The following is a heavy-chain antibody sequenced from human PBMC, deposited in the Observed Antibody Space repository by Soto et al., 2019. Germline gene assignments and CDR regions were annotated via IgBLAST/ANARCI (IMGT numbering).Heavy chain of an antibody. CDR3: ARSVVIPWFDP. CDR1: GGSISSGGYS. V-gene: IGHV4-30-2*01. D-gene: IGHD3-22*01. Sequence: PSETLSLTCAVSGGSISSGGYSWSWIRQPPGKGLEWIGYIYHSGSTYYNPSLKSRVTISVDRSKNQFSLKLSSVTAADTAVYYCARSVVIPWFDPWGQGTLVTVSS. J-gene: IGHJ5*02. CDR2: IYHSGST.